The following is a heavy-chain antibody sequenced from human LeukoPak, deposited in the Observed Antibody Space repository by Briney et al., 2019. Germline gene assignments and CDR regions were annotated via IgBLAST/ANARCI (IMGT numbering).Heavy chain of an antibody. D-gene: IGHD6-19*01. CDR1: GYTFIDYY. V-gene: IGHV1-2*02. Sequence: ASVKVSCKASGYTFIDYYLQWVRQAPGQGLEWVGWINPNSGVTKYAQKFQGRVSMTSDTSISTVYMELSRLRSDDTAMYYCATLRRSGWYIGDWGQGTLVTVSS. CDR2: INPNSGVT. CDR3: ATLRRSGWYIGD. J-gene: IGHJ4*02.